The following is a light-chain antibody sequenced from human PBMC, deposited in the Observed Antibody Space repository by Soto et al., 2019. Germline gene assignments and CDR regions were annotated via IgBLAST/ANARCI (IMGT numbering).Light chain of an antibody. Sequence: EIVLTQSPATLSLSPGERATLSCRASQSIGLAIAWYQHKPGQAPRLLIFDASQRATGIPARFRGSGSGTDFTLSISSLEPEDFAVYSCQQYGGSPLFTFGPGTRVDFK. CDR1: QSIGLA. V-gene: IGKV3-11*01. CDR3: QQYGGSPLFT. J-gene: IGKJ3*01. CDR2: DAS.